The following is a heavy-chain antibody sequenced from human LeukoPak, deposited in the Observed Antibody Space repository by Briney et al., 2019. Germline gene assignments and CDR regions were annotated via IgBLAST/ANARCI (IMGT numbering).Heavy chain of an antibody. V-gene: IGHV1-3*02. CDR2: TNGATGNT. CDR1: GYTFTNYA. CDR3: ARSPGGNARTWLDY. D-gene: IGHD4-23*01. J-gene: IGHJ4*02. Sequence: GASVKVSCKASGYTFTNYALHWVRQAPGQSLEWMGWTNGATGNTRFSQDFQGRLTITIDTSASTGYVELSSLRSEDTAVYYCARSPGGNARTWLDYWGQGTLVPSPQ.